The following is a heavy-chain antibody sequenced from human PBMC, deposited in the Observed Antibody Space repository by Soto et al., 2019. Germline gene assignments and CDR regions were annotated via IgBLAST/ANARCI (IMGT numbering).Heavy chain of an antibody. CDR2: ISAYSGGT. V-gene: IGHV1-2*04. J-gene: IGHJ3*02. Sequence: ASVKVSCKASGYTFTSYGISWVRQAPGQGLEWMGWISAYSGGTNYAQKFQGWVTMTRDTSISTAYMELSRLRSDDTAVYYCARSRGTIFGVVSTADAFDIWGQGTMVTVSS. CDR3: ARSRGTIFGVVSTADAFDI. D-gene: IGHD3-3*01. CDR1: GYTFTSYG.